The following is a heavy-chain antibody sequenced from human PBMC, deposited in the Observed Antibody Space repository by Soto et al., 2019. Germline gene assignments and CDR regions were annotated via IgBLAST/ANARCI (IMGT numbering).Heavy chain of an antibody. CDR1: GFTFSSYA. D-gene: IGHD3-3*01. CDR3: VKSELVFGVVIGYYYYGMDV. V-gene: IGHV3-23*01. J-gene: IGHJ6*02. Sequence: EVQLLESGGGLVQPGGSLRLSCAASGFTFSSYAMSWVRQAPGKGLEWVSAISGSGGSTYYADSVKGRFTISRDNSKNTLYLQVNSLRAEDTAVYYCVKSELVFGVVIGYYYYGMDVWGQGTTVTVSS. CDR2: ISGSGGST.